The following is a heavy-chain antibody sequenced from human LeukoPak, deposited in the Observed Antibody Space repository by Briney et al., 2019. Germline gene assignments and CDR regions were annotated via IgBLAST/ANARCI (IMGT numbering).Heavy chain of an antibody. D-gene: IGHD1-26*01. J-gene: IGHJ4*02. Sequence: GGSLRLSCTGSEFTFSSYSMNWVRQAPGKGLEWVSSVSGNSFYIYYADSVRGRFTISRDNAKNSLYLQMNSLTAEDTAVYYCARDFRKLVGATGAADYWGQGTLVTVSS. CDR1: EFTFSSYS. V-gene: IGHV3-21*01. CDR3: ARDFRKLVGATGAADY. CDR2: VSGNSFYI.